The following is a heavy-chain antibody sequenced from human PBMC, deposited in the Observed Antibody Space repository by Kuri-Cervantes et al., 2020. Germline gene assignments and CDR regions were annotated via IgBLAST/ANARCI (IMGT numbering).Heavy chain of an antibody. CDR3: ARDLYYNILTGYLDY. J-gene: IGHJ4*02. D-gene: IGHD3-9*01. V-gene: IGHV1-8*02. CDR2: MNPNSGNT. CDR1: GYTFTSYD. Sequence: ASVKVSCKASGYTFTSYDINWVRQATGQGLEWMGWMNPNSGNTGYARKFQGRVTMTRNTSISTAYMELRSLRSDDTDVYYCARDLYYNILTGYLDYWGQGTLVTVSS.